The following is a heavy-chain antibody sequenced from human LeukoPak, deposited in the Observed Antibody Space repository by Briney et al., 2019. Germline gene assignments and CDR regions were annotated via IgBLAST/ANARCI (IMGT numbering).Heavy chain of an antibody. V-gene: IGHV4-31*03. Sequence: SETLSLTCTVSGGSISSGDYYWSWIRQHPGKGLEWIGYIHYSGSTYYNPSLKSRVTISVDTSKKQFSLKLSSVTAADTAVYYCAGDPQYYYDSSGYYDVYWGQGTLVTVSS. CDR1: GGSISSGDYY. CDR3: AGDPQYYYDSSGYYDVY. D-gene: IGHD3-22*01. J-gene: IGHJ4*02. CDR2: IHYSGST.